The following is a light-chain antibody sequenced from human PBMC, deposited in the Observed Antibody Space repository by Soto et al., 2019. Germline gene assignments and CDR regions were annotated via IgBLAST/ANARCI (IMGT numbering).Light chain of an antibody. V-gene: IGKV3-15*01. CDR2: EAS. J-gene: IGKJ1*01. Sequence: EILMTQSPATLSVSPGERATLSCGASQSVSSNLAWYQQKPGQAPSLLIYEASTRVIGIPARFSGSGSGTEFTLTISSLQSEDFALYYCQQYNMWPLTFGQGTKVDIK. CDR1: QSVSSN. CDR3: QQYNMWPLT.